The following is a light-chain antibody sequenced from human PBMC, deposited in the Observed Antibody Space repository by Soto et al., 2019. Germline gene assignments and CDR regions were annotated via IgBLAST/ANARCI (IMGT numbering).Light chain of an antibody. J-gene: IGKJ4*01. V-gene: IGKV3-20*01. CDR3: HQYESSPLT. CDR1: QSVSSSY. CDR2: GAS. Sequence: EIVLTQSPGTLSLSPGERATLSCRASQSVSSSYLARYQQKPGQAPRLLIYGASSRATGIPDRFSGSGSGTGFTLTISGLEPEDFTVYYCHQYESSPLTFGGGTKVEI.